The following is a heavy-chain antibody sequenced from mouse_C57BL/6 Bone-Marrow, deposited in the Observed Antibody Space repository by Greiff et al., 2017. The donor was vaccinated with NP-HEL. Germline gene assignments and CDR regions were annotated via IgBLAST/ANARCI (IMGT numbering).Heavy chain of an antibody. V-gene: IGHV1-82*01. CDR3: ARGAYYGSSPFDY. D-gene: IGHD1-1*01. CDR2: IYPGDGDT. J-gene: IGHJ2*01. Sequence: VQLQQSGPELVKPGASVKISCKASGYAFSSSWMNWVKQRPGKGLEWIGRIYPGDGDTNYNGKFKGKATRTADKSSSTAYMQLSSLTSEDSAVYFCARGAYYGSSPFDYWGQGTTLTVSS. CDR1: GYAFSSSW.